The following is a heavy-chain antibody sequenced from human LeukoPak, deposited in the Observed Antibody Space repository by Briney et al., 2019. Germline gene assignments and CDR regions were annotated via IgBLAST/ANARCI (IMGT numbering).Heavy chain of an antibody. Sequence: PSETLSLTCTVSGGSISSYYWSWIRQPPGKGQEWIGYIYYSGSTNYNPSLKSRVTISVDTSKNQFSLKLSSVTAADTAVYYCASHVAGLAGTGTLIDYWGQGTLVTVSS. CDR1: GGSISSYY. V-gene: IGHV4-59*08. D-gene: IGHD6-19*01. CDR2: IYYSGST. J-gene: IGHJ4*02. CDR3: ASHVAGLAGTGTLIDY.